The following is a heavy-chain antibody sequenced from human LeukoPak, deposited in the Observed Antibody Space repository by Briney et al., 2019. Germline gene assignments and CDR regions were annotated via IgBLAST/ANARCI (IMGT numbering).Heavy chain of an antibody. CDR1: GFTFINYG. D-gene: IGHD6-6*01. V-gene: IGHV3-7*01. J-gene: IGHJ3*02. CDR2: IKEDGGEE. CDR3: ARDFRAARNDAFDI. Sequence: QSGGSLRLSCAGSGFTFINYGMIWVRQAPGKGLEWVANIKEDGGEEKYVDSVKGRFTISRDNAKNSVYLQMNSLKAEDTAVYYCARDFRAARNDAFDIWGQGTMVTVSS.